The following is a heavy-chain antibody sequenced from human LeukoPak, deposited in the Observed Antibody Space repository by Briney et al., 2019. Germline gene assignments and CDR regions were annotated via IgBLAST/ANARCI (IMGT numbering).Heavy chain of an antibody. CDR3: ATLTVAGTRESYYYYYYGMDV. V-gene: IGHV1-69*13. Sequence: ASVKVSCKASGGTFSSYAISWVRQAPGQGLEWMGGIIPIFGTENYAQKFQGRVTITADESTSTAYMELSSLRSEDTAVYYCATLTVAGTRESYYYYYYGMDVWGQGTTVTVSS. J-gene: IGHJ6*02. D-gene: IGHD6-19*01. CDR1: GGTFSSYA. CDR2: IIPIFGTE.